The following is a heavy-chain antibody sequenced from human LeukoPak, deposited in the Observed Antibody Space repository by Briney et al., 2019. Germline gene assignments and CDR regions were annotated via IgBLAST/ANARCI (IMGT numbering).Heavy chain of an antibody. V-gene: IGHV3-21*04. CDR3: DRETYDSSGEYDGFALDV. J-gene: IGHJ3*01. D-gene: IGHD3-22*01. CDR1: GFTFSSYS. CDR2: ISSSSSCI. Sequence: GGSLRLSCAASGFTFSSYSMSWVRQAPGKGLEWVSSISSSSSCIYYADSVKGRFTISSDKTKNSLYLQMKSLRAEDTALYYCDRETYDSSGEYDGFALDVWGQGTMVTVSS.